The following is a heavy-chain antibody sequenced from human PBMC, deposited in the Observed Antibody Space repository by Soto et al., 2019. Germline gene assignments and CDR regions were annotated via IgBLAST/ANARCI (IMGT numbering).Heavy chain of an antibody. Sequence: QVQLQESGPGLVKPSQTLSLTGTVSGGSISSGGYYWNWIRQHPGKGLEWIGYIYYSGSTYYNPSIKSRLTVSLDTSMNQFSLKLSSVTASDTAVYYCARSVFPWGQGTLVTVSS. J-gene: IGHJ5*02. V-gene: IGHV4-31*03. CDR1: GGSISSGGYY. D-gene: IGHD2-8*01. CDR3: ARSVFP. CDR2: IYYSGST.